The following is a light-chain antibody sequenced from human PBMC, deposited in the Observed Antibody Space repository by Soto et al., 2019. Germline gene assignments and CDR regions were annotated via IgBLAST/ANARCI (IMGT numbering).Light chain of an antibody. CDR1: QTVNSRY. J-gene: IGKJ2*01. V-gene: IGKV3-20*01. CDR3: QQYGGSPVYT. CDR2: GAS. Sequence: EIVLTQSPGILSLSPGDTASLSCRASQTVNSRYLAWYQQKPGQAPRLLIYGASSRASGIPDRFSGSGSGTDFTLSISKLEPEDFAVYYCQQYGGSPVYTFGQGTKLEIK.